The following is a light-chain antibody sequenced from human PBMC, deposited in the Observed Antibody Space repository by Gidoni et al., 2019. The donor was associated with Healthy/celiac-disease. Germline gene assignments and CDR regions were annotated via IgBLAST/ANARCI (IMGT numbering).Light chain of an antibody. CDR1: SSNIGAGYD. Sequence: QSVLTQPPSVSGAPGPRVTISCTGSSSNIGAGYDVHWYQQLPGTAPKLLIYGNSKRPPGVPDRFSGSKSGTSASLAITGLQAEDEADYYCQSYDSSLSGSEVFGGGTKLTVL. J-gene: IGLJ2*01. CDR2: GNS. V-gene: IGLV1-40*01. CDR3: QSYDSSLSGSEV.